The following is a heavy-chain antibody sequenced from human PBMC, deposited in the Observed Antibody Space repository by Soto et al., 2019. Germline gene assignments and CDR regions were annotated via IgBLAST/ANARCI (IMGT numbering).Heavy chain of an antibody. D-gene: IGHD3-22*01. CDR1: GYTFTSYY. CDR3: ARDNYYDRSGGVRDY. J-gene: IGHJ4*02. Sequence: ASVKVSCKASGYTFTSYYMHWVRQAPGQGLELMGIINPSGGSTSYAQKFQGRVTMTRXXXXXXVXMXLXXXXSEXTAVYYGARDNYYDRSGGVRDYWGQGTLVTVSS. CDR2: INPSGGST. V-gene: IGHV1-46*01.